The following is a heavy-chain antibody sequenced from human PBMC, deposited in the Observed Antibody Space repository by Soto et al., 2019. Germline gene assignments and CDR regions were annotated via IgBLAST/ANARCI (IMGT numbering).Heavy chain of an antibody. CDR1: GYTFTSYA. CDR3: ARDQGGIAVAGTYFDY. V-gene: IGHV1-3*01. CDR2: INAGNGNT. D-gene: IGHD6-19*01. J-gene: IGHJ4*02. Sequence: GASVKVSCKASGYTFTSYAMHWVRQAPGQRLEWMGWINAGNGNTKYSQKFQGRVTITRDTSASTAYMELSSLRSEDTAVYYCARDQGGIAVAGTYFDYWGQGTLVTVSS.